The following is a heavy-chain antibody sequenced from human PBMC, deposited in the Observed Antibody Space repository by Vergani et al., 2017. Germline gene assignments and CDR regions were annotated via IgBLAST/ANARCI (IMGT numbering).Heavy chain of an antibody. CDR1: GFTFSNFG. V-gene: IGHV3-30*02. CDR2: IGTYVINT. D-gene: IGHD1-14*01. CDR3: AKHLRNTTDGLPDS. J-gene: IGHJ4*02. Sequence: VQLVESAGGVVQPGGSLRLSCAASGFTFSNFGMHWIRQAPDKGLEWLAYIGTYVINTRYRDAVKGRLTVSRDNSKHILYLQIDSLRSEDTALYDCAKHLRNTTDGLPDSWGPRALVVVSS.